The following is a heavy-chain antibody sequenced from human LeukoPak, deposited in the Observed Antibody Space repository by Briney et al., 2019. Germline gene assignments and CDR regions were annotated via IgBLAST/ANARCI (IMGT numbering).Heavy chain of an antibody. CDR3: AKSVPLGIVVVPAAIRPFDY. J-gene: IGHJ4*02. CDR2: ISGSGGST. CDR1: GFTFSSYA. V-gene: IGHV3-23*01. Sequence: GGSLRLSCAASGFTFSSYAMSWVRQAPGKGLEWVSAISGSGGSTYYADSVKGRFTISRDNSKNTLYLQMNSLRAEDTAVYYCAKSVPLGIVVVPAAIRPFDYWGQGTLVTVSS. D-gene: IGHD2-2*02.